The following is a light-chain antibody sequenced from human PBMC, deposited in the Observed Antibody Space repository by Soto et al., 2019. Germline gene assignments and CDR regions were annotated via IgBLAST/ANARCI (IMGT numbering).Light chain of an antibody. CDR1: QRITTW. CDR3: HQYYSYSAT. V-gene: IGKV1-5*01. J-gene: IGKJ1*01. CDR2: DGS. Sequence: DIQMTQSPSTLSASVGDRVTITCRASQRITTWLAWYQQKPGRAPKLLIYDGSTLGSGVPSRFSGTGSGTEFTLTISSLQAEDFATYFCHQYYSYSATFGQGPKVEMK.